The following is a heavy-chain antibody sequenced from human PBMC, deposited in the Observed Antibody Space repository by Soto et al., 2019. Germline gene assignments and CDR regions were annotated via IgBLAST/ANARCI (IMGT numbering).Heavy chain of an antibody. CDR1: GGSFSGYY. V-gene: IGHV4-34*01. Sequence: SETLSLTCAVYGGSFSGYYWSWIRQPPGKGLEWIGEINHSGSTNYNPSLKSRVTISVDTSKNQFSLKLSSVTAADTAVYYCARDRPGYDSSGSGVDVWDQGTTVTVSS. J-gene: IGHJ6*02. CDR3: ARDRPGYDSSGSGVDV. CDR2: INHSGST. D-gene: IGHD3-22*01.